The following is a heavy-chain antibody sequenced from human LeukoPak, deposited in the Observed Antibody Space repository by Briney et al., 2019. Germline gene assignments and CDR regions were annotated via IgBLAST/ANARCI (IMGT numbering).Heavy chain of an antibody. CDR1: GYSFTAYW. CDR3: ARSGGTNWFDP. D-gene: IGHD2-15*01. J-gene: IGHJ5*02. V-gene: IGHV5-51*01. CDR2: IYPSDSDI. Sequence: GEPLKISCKASGYSFTAYWIGWVRQLPGKGLEWMGIIYPSDSDIRYSPSFQGQVTISADKSISTAYLQWSSLQASDTAMYYCARSGGTNWFDPWGQGTLVTVSS.